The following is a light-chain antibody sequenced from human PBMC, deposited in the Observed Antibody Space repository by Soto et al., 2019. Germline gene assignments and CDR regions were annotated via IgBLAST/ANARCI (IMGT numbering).Light chain of an antibody. CDR3: QQRSNWLWT. CDR2: DAS. V-gene: IGKV3-11*01. Sequence: EIVLTQSPGTLSLSPRERATLSCRASQSVSNNYLAWYQQKPGQAPRLLIYDASNRATGIPARFSGSGSGTDFTLTISSLEPEDFAVYYCQQRSNWLWTFGQGTKVDIK. J-gene: IGKJ1*01. CDR1: QSVSNNY.